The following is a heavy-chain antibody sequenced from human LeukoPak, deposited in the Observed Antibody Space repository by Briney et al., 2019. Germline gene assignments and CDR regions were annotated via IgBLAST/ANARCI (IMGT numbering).Heavy chain of an antibody. Sequence: PGGSLRLSCAASGFTVSSNYMSWVRQAPGKGLEWVSVIYSGGSTYYADSVKGRFTISRDNSKNTLYLQMNSLRAEDTAVYYCARLQDYYYDSSGYYQLWGQGTLVTVPS. CDR3: ARLQDYYYDSSGYYQL. CDR2: IYSGGST. CDR1: GFTVSSNY. V-gene: IGHV3-53*01. J-gene: IGHJ4*02. D-gene: IGHD3-22*01.